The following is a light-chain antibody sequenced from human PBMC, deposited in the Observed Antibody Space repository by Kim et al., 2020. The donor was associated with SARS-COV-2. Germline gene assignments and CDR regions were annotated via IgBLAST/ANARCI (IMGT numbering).Light chain of an antibody. CDR1: QTVLYNSNNKNY. J-gene: IGKJ2*03. Sequence: DIVMTQSPDSLAVSLGDRATLNCKSSQTVLYNSNNKNYLAWYQQKPGQAPKLLIYWASIRESGVSDRFSGSGSETDFTLTISSQQAEDVAVYYCQQYYSTPPSFGQGTKLEI. V-gene: IGKV4-1*01. CDR3: QQYYSTPPS. CDR2: WAS.